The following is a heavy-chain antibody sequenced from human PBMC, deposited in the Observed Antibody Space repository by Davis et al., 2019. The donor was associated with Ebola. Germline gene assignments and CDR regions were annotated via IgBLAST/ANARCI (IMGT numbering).Heavy chain of an antibody. D-gene: IGHD6-13*01. CDR1: GFTFNNFG. V-gene: IGHV3-30*02. J-gene: IGHJ4*02. Sequence: PGGSLRLSCAVSGFTFNNFGMHWVRQAPGKGLEWVALIDYDGSNKYYADSVKGRFTISRDNSKNTLFLQMRSLRVEDTAVYYCAPKGSVSAVGHLDFWGQGTLVTVSS. CDR2: IDYDGSNK. CDR3: APKGSVSAVGHLDF.